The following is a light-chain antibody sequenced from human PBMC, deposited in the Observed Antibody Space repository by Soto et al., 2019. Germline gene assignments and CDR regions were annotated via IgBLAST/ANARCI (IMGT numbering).Light chain of an antibody. V-gene: IGLV1-40*01. CDR1: SSNIGAGYD. J-gene: IGLJ2*01. CDR3: QSYDTSLSGSVV. CDR2: GNS. Sequence: SVLTQPPSVSGAPGQRVTISCTGSSSNIGAGYDVHWYQQLPGTAPKLLIYGNSNRPSGAPDRFSGSKSGTSASLAITGLQAEDEADYYCQSYDTSLSGSVVFGGGTKLTVL.